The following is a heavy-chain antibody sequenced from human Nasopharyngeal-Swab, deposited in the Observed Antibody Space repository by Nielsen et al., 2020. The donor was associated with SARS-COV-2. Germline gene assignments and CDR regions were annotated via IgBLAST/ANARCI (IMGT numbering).Heavy chain of an antibody. CDR3: ARDSYSNYEGYYYYYGMDV. J-gene: IGHJ6*02. Sequence: GGSLKLSCAASGITFSSHWMSWVRQAPGKGLEWVPNIKQNGSEKYYVDSVKGRFTISRAKAKHSLYLQMNSLRAEDTAVYYCARDSYSNYEGYYYYYGMDVWGQGTTVTVSS. D-gene: IGHD4-11*01. CDR2: IKQNGSEK. V-gene: IGHV3-7*01. CDR1: GITFSSHW.